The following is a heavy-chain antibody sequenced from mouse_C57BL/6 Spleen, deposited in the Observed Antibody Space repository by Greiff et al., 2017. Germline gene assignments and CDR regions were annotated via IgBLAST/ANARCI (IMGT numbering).Heavy chain of an antibody. CDR3: ARMGAGKDYFDY. Sequence: QVQLQQPGAELVKPGASVKLSCKASGYTFTSYWMHWVKQRPGQGLEWIGMIHPNSGSTNYNEKFKRKATLTVDKSSSTAYMQLRSLTSEDSAVYYCARMGAGKDYFDYWGQGTTLTVSS. CDR1: GYTFTSYW. D-gene: IGHD3-3*01. V-gene: IGHV1-64*01. CDR2: IHPNSGST. J-gene: IGHJ2*01.